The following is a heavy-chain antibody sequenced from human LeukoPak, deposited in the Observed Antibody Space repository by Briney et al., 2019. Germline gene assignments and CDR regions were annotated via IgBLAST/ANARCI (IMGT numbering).Heavy chain of an antibody. CDR3: ARHSSGSDWAYYLDY. J-gene: IGHJ4*02. CDR2: IYYSGST. Sequence: SETLSLTCTVSGGSISSRSYYWGWIRQPPGKELEWIGCIYYSGSTYYHPSLKRLITISVDTSKHHSSLKLSSVTAADTAVYYCARHSSGSDWAYYLDYWGQGSLVTVSS. CDR1: GGSISSRSYY. D-gene: IGHD1-26*01. V-gene: IGHV4-39*01.